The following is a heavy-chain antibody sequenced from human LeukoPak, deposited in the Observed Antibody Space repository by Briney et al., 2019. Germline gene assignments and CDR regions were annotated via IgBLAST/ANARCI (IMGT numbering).Heavy chain of an antibody. D-gene: IGHD6-19*01. V-gene: IGHV3-33*01. CDR3: ARAGGWNWFDP. Sequence: GGSLRLSCATSGFSFSTYGMLWVRQAPGKGLEWVAVIWYDGSNKYYADSVKGRFTISRDNSKNTLYLQMNSLRAEDTAVYYCARAGGWNWFDPWGQGTLVTVSS. CDR2: IWYDGSNK. J-gene: IGHJ5*02. CDR1: GFSFSTYG.